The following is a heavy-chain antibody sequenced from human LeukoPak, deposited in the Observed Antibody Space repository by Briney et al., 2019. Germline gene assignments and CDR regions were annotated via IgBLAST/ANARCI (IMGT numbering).Heavy chain of an antibody. CDR1: GDSVSSNSAA. V-gene: IGHV6-1*01. CDR2: PYYRSKWYN. D-gene: IGHD3-3*01. J-gene: IGHJ4*02. CDR3: AREYYDFWSGYYSFDY. Sequence: SQTLSLTCAISGDSVSSNSAAWNWIRQSPSRGLEWLGRPYYRSKWYNDYAVSVKSRITINPDTSKNQFSLQLNSVTPEDTAVYYCAREYYDFWSGYYSFDYWGQGTLVTVSS.